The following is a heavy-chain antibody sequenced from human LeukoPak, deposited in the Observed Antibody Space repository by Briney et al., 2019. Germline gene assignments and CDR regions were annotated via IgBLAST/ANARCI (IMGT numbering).Heavy chain of an antibody. CDR1: GGSISSYY. CDR3: ARHGPTGDVGY. Sequence: PSETLSLTCTVSGGSISSYYWSWLRQPPGKGLEWIGYIYYSGSTNYNPSLKSRVTISVDTSKNQFSLKLSSVTAADTAVYYCARHGPTGDVGYWGQGTLVTVSS. V-gene: IGHV4-59*08. D-gene: IGHD7-27*01. CDR2: IYYSGST. J-gene: IGHJ4*02.